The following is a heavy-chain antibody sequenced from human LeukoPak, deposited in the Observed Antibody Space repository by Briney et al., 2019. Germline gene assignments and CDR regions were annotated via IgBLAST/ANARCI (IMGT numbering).Heavy chain of an antibody. Sequence: ASVKVSCKASGYTSTDHYMHWVRQAPGQGLEWMGWINPNSGGTNYAQKFHDRVTMTRDTSTSTVYMELTNLRSDDTAVYYCARPRGNSVWDLEYWGQGSLVTVSS. V-gene: IGHV1-2*02. CDR3: ARPRGNSVWDLEY. J-gene: IGHJ4*02. CDR2: INPNSGGT. D-gene: IGHD4-23*01. CDR1: GYTSTDHY.